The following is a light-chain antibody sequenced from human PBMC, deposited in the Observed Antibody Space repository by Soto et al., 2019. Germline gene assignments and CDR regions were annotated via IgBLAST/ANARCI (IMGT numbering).Light chain of an antibody. Sequence: QSVLTQPPSLSGTPGQRVTITCSGSNSNIGRYSVNRYQHFQGTAPKILIYSDDERPSGVPDRFSGAKSGTSASLAISGLQSEDEAEYYCSAWDDNLNGPLFGGGTKVTVL. CDR3: SAWDDNLNGPL. V-gene: IGLV1-44*01. CDR1: NSNIGRYS. CDR2: SDD. J-gene: IGLJ3*02.